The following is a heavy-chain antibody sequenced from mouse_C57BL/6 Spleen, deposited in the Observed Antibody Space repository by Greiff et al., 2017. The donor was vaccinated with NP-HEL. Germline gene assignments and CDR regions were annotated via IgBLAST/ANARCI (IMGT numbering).Heavy chain of an antibody. Sequence: QVQLQQPGAELVKPGASVKLSCKASGYNFTSYWMQWVKQRPGQGLEWIGEIDPSDSYTNYNQKFKGKATLTVDTSSSTAYMQLSSLTSEDSAVYYCARSEPRRVLAYGGQGTLVTVSA. CDR3: ARSEPRRVLAY. CDR1: GYNFTSYW. V-gene: IGHV1-50*01. CDR2: IDPSDSYT. J-gene: IGHJ3*01.